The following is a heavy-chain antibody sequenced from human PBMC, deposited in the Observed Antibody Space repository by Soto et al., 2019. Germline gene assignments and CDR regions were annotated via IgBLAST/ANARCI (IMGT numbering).Heavy chain of an antibody. CDR3: ARVGTLYCSSTSCRYYYYYMDV. CDR2: IYYSGST. V-gene: IGHV4-31*03. Sequence: PSETLSLTCTVSGGSISSGGYYWSWIRQHPGKGLEWIGYIYYSGSTYYNPSLKSRVTISVDTSKNQFSLKLSSVTAADTAMYYCARVGTLYCSSTSCRYYYYYMDVWGKGTTVTVSS. CDR1: GGSISSGGYY. D-gene: IGHD2-2*01. J-gene: IGHJ6*03.